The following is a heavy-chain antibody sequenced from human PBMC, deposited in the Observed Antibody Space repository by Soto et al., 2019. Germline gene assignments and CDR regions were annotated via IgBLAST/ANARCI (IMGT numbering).Heavy chain of an antibody. CDR1: GFTLTSYA. J-gene: IGHJ4*02. Sequence: PGGSLRLSCAASGFTLTSYAMSWVRQAPGKGLEWVSSISGSGGSTYYADSVKGRFTISRDTSQNTLFLQMNSLRAEDTAVYYCAKPQEPYYDFWSGYYSNYFDYWGQGTLVTVSS. D-gene: IGHD3-3*01. V-gene: IGHV3-23*01. CDR2: ISGSGGST. CDR3: AKPQEPYYDFWSGYYSNYFDY.